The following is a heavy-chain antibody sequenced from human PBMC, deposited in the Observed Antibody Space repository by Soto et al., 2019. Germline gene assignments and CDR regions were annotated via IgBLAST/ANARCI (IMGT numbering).Heavy chain of an antibody. CDR2: FDPEDGET. CDR1: GYTLTELS. D-gene: IGHD1-7*01. V-gene: IGHV1-24*01. Sequence: ASVKVSCKVSGYTLTELSMHWVRQAPGKGLEWMGGFDPEDGETIYAQKFQGRVTMTEDTSTDTAYMELSSLRSEDTAVYYCATALPGTSEIDYWGQGTLVTVSS. J-gene: IGHJ4*02. CDR3: ATALPGTSEIDY.